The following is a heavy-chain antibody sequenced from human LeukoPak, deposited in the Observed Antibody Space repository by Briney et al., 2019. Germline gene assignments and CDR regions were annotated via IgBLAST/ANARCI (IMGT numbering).Heavy chain of an antibody. CDR2: INHSGST. J-gene: IGHJ5*02. CDR3: ARTEASSSWYINWFDP. V-gene: IGHV4-39*07. Sequence: KASETLSLTCTVSGGSISSGGYYWSWIRQPPGKGLEWIGEINHSGSTNYNPSLKSRVTISVDTSKNQFSLKLSSVTAADTAVYYCARTEASSSWYINWFDPWGQGTLVTVSS. D-gene: IGHD6-13*01. CDR1: GGSISSGGYY.